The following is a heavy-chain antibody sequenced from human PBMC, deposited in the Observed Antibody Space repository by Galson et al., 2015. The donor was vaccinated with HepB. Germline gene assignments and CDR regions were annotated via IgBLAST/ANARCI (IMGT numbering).Heavy chain of an antibody. Sequence: SVKVSCKASGYTFSTYGISWVRQAPGQGLEWMGWISAYNGVTNYAQKLQGRVTMTTDTSTSTAYMELRSLRSGDTAVYYCTRRNLYASGTYGWFDPWGQGTLVTVSS. CDR1: GYTFSTYG. CDR2: ISAYNGVT. J-gene: IGHJ5*02. D-gene: IGHD3-10*01. CDR3: TRRNLYASGTYGWFDP. V-gene: IGHV1-18*04.